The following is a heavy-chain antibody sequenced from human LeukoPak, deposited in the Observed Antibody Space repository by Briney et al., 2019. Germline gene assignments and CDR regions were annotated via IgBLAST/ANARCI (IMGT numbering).Heavy chain of an antibody. D-gene: IGHD1-14*01. CDR2: IKQDGSEK. Sequence: GGSLRLSCAASGFSFDDYWMNWVRQAPGKGLEWVANIKQDGSEKYYVDSVKGRFTISRDNAKNSLYLQMNSLRAEDTALYYCARDSAAPGTTDYWGQGTLVTVSS. J-gene: IGHJ4*02. CDR3: ARDSAAPGTTDY. V-gene: IGHV3-7*03. CDR1: GFSFDDYW.